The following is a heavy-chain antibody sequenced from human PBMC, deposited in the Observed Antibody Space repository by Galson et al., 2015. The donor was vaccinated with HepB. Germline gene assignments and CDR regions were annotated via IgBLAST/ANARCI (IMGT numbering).Heavy chain of an antibody. Sequence: SVKVSCKASGGTFSSYAISWVRQAPGQGLEWMGRIIPILGIANYAQKFQGRVTVTADKSTSTAYMELSSLRSEDTAVYYCARVPGFGEHDAFDIWGQGTMVTVSS. V-gene: IGHV1-69*04. J-gene: IGHJ3*02. CDR3: ARVPGFGEHDAFDI. CDR1: GGTFSSYA. CDR2: IIPILGIA. D-gene: IGHD3-10*01.